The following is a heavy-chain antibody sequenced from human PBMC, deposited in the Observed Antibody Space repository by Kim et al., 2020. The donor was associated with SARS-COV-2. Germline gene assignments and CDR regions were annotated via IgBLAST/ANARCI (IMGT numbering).Heavy chain of an antibody. V-gene: IGHV4-34*01. J-gene: IGHJ2*01. Sequence: SETLSLTCAVYGGSFSGYYWSWIRQPPGKGLEWIGEINHSGSTNYNPSLKSRVTISVDTSKNQFSLKLSSVTAADTAVYYCARLVLEMAKNQRYFDLWGRGTLVTVSS. D-gene: IGHD2-2*01. CDR2: INHSGST. CDR1: GGSFSGYY. CDR3: ARLVLEMAKNQRYFDL.